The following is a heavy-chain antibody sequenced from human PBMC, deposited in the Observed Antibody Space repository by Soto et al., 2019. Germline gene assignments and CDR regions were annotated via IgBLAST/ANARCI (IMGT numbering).Heavy chain of an antibody. J-gene: IGHJ4*02. CDR3: ARGRYGDY. V-gene: IGHV1-18*01. D-gene: IGHD1-1*01. CDR2: ISAHNGNP. Sequence: QVHLVQSGAEVKKPGASVKVSCKGSGYAFTTYGITWVRQAPGQGLEWMGWISAHNGNPNYAQKLQGRVTVTRDTSTSTAYMELRSLISDDTAVYYCARGRYGDYWGQGALVTVSS. CDR1: GYAFTTYG.